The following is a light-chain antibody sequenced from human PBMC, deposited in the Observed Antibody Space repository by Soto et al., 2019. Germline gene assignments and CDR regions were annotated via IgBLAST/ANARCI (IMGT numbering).Light chain of an antibody. J-gene: IGKJ4*01. CDR3: QQYNSWPLT. CDR1: QSVSSN. Sequence: ETVMTQSPATLSVSPGERATLSCRASQSVSSNLAWYQQKPGQPPRLLIYDMSTRATGIPTRFSGSGSGTEFTLTISSLQSEDFAVYYCQQYNSWPLTFGGGTKVDIK. V-gene: IGKV3D-15*01. CDR2: DMS.